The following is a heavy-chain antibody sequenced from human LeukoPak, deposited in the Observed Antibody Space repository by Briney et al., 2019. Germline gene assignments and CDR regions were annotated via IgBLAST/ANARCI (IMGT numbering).Heavy chain of an antibody. V-gene: IGHV4-61*08. CDR2: IYHSGST. D-gene: IGHD5-12*01. CDR1: GGSISSGGYY. CDR3: ARARRYSGYDHFDY. J-gene: IGHJ4*02. Sequence: SETLSLTCTVSGGSISSGGYYWSWIRQPPGKGLEWIGYIYHSGSTYYNPSLTSRVTISVDTSKNQFSLKLSSVTAADTAVYYCARARRYSGYDHFDYWGQGTLVTVSS.